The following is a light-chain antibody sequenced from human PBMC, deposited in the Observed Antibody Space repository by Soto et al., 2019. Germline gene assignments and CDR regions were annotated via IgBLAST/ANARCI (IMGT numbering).Light chain of an antibody. V-gene: IGLV2-23*01. Sequence: QSALTQPASVSGSPGQSITISCTGTTSDVGSYNLVSWYQRHPGKAPKLMIYEGSKRPSGVSNRFSGSKAGNTASLTISGLQAEDEADYYCCSYAGSSTFAFGGGTQLTVL. CDR2: EGS. CDR3: CSYAGSSTFA. J-gene: IGLJ7*01. CDR1: TSDVGSYNL.